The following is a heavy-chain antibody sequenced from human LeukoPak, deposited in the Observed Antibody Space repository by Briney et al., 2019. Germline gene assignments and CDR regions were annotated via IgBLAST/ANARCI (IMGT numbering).Heavy chain of an antibody. Sequence: ASVKVSCKASGGTFSSYAISWVRQAPGQGLEWMGGIIPIFGTANYAQKFQGRVTITTDESTSTAYLELSSLRSEDTAVYYCARDLQEYSSSSGSDPWGQGTLVTVSS. V-gene: IGHV1-69*05. CDR2: IIPIFGTA. CDR3: ARDLQEYSSSSGSDP. CDR1: GGTFSSYA. J-gene: IGHJ5*02. D-gene: IGHD6-6*01.